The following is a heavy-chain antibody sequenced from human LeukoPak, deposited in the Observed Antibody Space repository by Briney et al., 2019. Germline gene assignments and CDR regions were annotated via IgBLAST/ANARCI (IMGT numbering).Heavy chain of an antibody. CDR3: ARPHVGTVSNWFDP. CDR2: INTDGSST. CDR1: GFNLSSYW. V-gene: IGHV3-74*01. D-gene: IGHD4-11*01. J-gene: IGHJ5*02. Sequence: GGALRHSCAASGFNLSSYWVHWVRHAPGKGLVWVSRINTDGSSTSYADSVKGRFTISRDKAKNTLYLQMSSLRAEDTAVYYCARPHVGTVSNWFDPWGEGTLVTVSS.